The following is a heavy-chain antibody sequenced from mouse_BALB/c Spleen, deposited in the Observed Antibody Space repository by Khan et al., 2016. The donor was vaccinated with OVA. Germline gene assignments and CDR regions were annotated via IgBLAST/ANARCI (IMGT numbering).Heavy chain of an antibody. V-gene: IGHV14-3*02. Sequence: IQLVQSAAVLVKSGATVKLSCTASGFTIIDTYMHWLKQWPEQGLEWIGRIDPPNGNTKYDPKFPVKATITAVTSSNTAYLQLSSVTSEDTAVYYCARMARKWGQGTTLTVSS. CDR1: GFTIIDTY. CDR2: IDPPNGNT. J-gene: IGHJ2*01. CDR3: ARMARK.